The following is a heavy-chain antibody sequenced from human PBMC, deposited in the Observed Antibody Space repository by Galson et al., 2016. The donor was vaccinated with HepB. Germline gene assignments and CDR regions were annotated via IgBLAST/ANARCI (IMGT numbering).Heavy chain of an antibody. CDR3: ARDGYNGHEKDGFDM. J-gene: IGHJ3*02. CDR2: IKQDAHLK. D-gene: IGHD1-26*01. V-gene: IGHV3-7*01. Sequence: SLRLSCAASGFTFSSYDMSWVRQAPGKGLEWVATIKQDAHLKDYVGSVKGRFTISRDNAKNSLYLHMNSLRDEDTAVYYCARDGYNGHEKDGFDMWGQGTMVTVSS. CDR1: GFTFSSYD.